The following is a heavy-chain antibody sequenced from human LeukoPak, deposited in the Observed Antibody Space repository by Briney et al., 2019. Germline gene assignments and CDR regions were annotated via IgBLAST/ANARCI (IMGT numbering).Heavy chain of an antibody. Sequence: GGSLRLSCAASGVTVSSKWLHWVRQAPGKGLAWVSRIRGDVSSATYAASVKGRFSVSTDSAKNTVHLQMNSLRVEDTGVYYCTRVPSERSVFGVWGQGTVVTVSS. V-gene: IGHV3-74*03. CDR1: GVTVSSKW. J-gene: IGHJ3*01. CDR3: TRVPSERSVFGV. D-gene: IGHD5-24*01. CDR2: IRGDVSSA.